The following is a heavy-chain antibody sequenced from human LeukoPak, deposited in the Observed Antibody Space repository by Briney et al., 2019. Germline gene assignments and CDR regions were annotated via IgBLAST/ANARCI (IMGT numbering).Heavy chain of an antibody. Sequence: TGGSLRLSCAASGFTFSSFGMHWVRQAPGKGLEWVAVIWYDASNKYYADSVKGRFTISRDNSKNTLYLQMNTLRDDDTAVYYCVRGVGVSRFNYLDSWGQGTLVFVSS. CDR2: IWYDASNK. J-gene: IGHJ4*02. CDR1: GFTFSSFG. V-gene: IGHV3-33*01. D-gene: IGHD6-13*01. CDR3: VRGVGVSRFNYLDS.